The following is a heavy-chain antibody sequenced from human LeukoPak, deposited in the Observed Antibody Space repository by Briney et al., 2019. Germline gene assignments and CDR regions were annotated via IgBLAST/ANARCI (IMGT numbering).Heavy chain of an antibody. J-gene: IGHJ4*02. CDR1: GITFSNHA. Sequence: NPGGSLRLSCAASGITFSNHAMSWVRQAPGKGLEWVSCISSSSDKIYYADSVKGRFTISRDNAKNSLYLQMNSLRAEDTAVYYCAKDPPRDYWGQGTLVTVSS. V-gene: IGHV3-21*04. CDR3: AKDPPRDY. CDR2: ISSSSDKI.